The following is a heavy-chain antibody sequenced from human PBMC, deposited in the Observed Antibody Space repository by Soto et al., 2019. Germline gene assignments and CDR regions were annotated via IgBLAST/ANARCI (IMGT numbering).Heavy chain of an antibody. D-gene: IGHD3-10*01. V-gene: IGHV3-23*01. CDR2: ISGSGGST. J-gene: IGHJ4*02. Sequence: GGSLRLSCGGSGFTFSSYAMSWGRPAPGKGLEWVSAISGSGGSTYYADSVKGRFTISRDNSKNTLYLQMNSLRAEDTAVYYCAKDVHYGSVLGKTDYFAYWGQGTLVTVSS. CDR3: AKDVHYGSVLGKTDYFAY. CDR1: GFTFSSYA.